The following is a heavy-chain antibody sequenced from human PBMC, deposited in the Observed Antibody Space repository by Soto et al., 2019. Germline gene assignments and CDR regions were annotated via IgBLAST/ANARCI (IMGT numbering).Heavy chain of an antibody. CDR2: ISGSGGST. CDR1: GFTFSSYA. CDR3: LIKPKYYYYGMDV. J-gene: IGHJ6*02. Sequence: GGSLRLSCAASGFTFSSYAMSWVRQAPGKGLEWVSAISGSGGSTYYADSVKGRFTISRDNSKNTLYLQMNSLRAEDTAVYYCLIKPKYYYYGMDVWGQGTTVTVSS. V-gene: IGHV3-23*01. D-gene: IGHD3-16*01.